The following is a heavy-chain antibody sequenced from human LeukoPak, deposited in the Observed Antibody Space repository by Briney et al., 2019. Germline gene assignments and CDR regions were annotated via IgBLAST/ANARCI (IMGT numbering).Heavy chain of an antibody. CDR2: INAGNGNT. J-gene: IGHJ4*02. D-gene: IGHD1-26*01. CDR1: GYTFTSYA. V-gene: IGHV1-3*01. CDR3: ARSSPKGGATGGDY. Sequence: ASVKVSCKASGYTFTSYAMHRVRQAPGQRLEWMGWINAGNGNTKYSQKFQGRVTITRDTSASTAYMELSSLRSEDTAVYYCARSSPKGGATGGDYWGQGTLVTVSS.